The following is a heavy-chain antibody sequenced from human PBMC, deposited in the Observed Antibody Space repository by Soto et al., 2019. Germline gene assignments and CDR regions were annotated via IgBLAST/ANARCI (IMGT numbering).Heavy chain of an antibody. J-gene: IGHJ4*02. CDR2: ISGSGGST. V-gene: IGHV3-23*01. CDR1: GFTFSSYA. D-gene: IGHD3-22*01. Sequence: GGSLRLSCAASGFTFSSYAMSWVRQAPGKGLEWVSAISGSGGSTYYADSVKGRFTISRDNSKNTLYLQMNSPRAEDTAVYYCAKDSITYYYDSSGYWDDYWGQGTLVTVSS. CDR3: AKDSITYYYDSSGYWDDY.